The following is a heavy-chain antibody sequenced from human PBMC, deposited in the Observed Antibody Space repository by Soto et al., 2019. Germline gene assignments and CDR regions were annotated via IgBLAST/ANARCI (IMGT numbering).Heavy chain of an antibody. V-gene: IGHV4-59*01. CDR1: GGSIRSNY. J-gene: IGHJ4*02. D-gene: IGHD1-20*01. CDR3: ARGQYDWNY. CDR2: IYYSGST. Sequence: SETLSLTCTVSGGSIRSNYWSWIRQPPGKGLEWIGYIYYSGSTNYNPSLRGRLTISVDTSKSQFSLKLSSVTAADTAVYFCARGQYDWNYWGQGTLVTVSS.